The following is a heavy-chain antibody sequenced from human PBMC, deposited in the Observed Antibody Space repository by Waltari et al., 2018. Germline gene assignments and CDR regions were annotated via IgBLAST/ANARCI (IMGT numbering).Heavy chain of an antibody. CDR2: INPENGVT. J-gene: IGHJ6*02. CDR1: GYKFIHYY. V-gene: IGHV1-2*02. CDR3: ARVASGEYIVEVRYYYYAMDV. Sequence: QVQLVQSGAEVKKPGASVTVSCKASGYKFIHYYLPWVRQAPGQGLEWMGWINPENGVTHYAQKLQGRFRMTTDTSTSTASMELTRLTSDDTAMYYCARVASGEYIVEVRYYYYAMDVWGQGTTVAVSS. D-gene: IGHD5-12*01.